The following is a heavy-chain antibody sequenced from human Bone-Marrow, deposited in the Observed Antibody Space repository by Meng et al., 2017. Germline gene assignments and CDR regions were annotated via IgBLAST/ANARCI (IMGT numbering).Heavy chain of an antibody. CDR2: ISSSGSTI. V-gene: IGHV3-11*04. J-gene: IGHJ4*02. D-gene: IGHD3-22*01. CDR3: ARGYYDSSGYYYLPNTDY. Sequence: GGSLRLSCAASGFTFSDYYMSWIRQAPGKGLEWVSYISSSGSTIYYADSVKGRFTISRDNDKNSLYLQMNSLRAEDTAVYYCARGYYDSSGYYYLPNTDYWGQGTLVTVSS. CDR1: GFTFSDYY.